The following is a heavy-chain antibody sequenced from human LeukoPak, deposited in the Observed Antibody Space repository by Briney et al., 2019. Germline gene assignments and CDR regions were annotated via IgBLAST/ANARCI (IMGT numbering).Heavy chain of an antibody. V-gene: IGHV4-39*07. D-gene: IGHD3-3*01. CDR1: GGSISRSSYY. CDR3: ARGRKDFWSGYYGSNWFDP. Sequence: SETLSLTCTVSGGSISRSSYYWGWIRQTPGMGLEWIGSVSYSGNTDYNPSLKSRVTISVDTSKNQFSLKLSSVTAADTAVYYCARGRKDFWSGYYGSNWFDPWGQGTLVTVSS. CDR2: VSYSGNT. J-gene: IGHJ5*02.